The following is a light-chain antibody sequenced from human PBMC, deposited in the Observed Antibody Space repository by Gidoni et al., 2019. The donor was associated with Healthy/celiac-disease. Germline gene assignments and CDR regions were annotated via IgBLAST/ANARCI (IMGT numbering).Light chain of an antibody. Sequence: DRQMSQSPSALSASVGDRVTITCRASQSISSYLNWYQQKPGKAPKLLIYAASSLQSGVPSRFSGSGSDTDFTLTISSLQPEDFATYYCRQSYSTLFTFGPGTKVDIK. V-gene: IGKV1-39*01. CDR2: AAS. J-gene: IGKJ3*01. CDR3: RQSYSTLFT. CDR1: QSISSY.